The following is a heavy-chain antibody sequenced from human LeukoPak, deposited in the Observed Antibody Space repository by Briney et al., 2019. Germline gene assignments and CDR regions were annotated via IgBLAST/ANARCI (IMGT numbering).Heavy chain of an antibody. CDR3: ARAGTLYRAPGDY. Sequence: ASVKVSCKASGYTFTGYYMHWVRQAPGQGLEWMGRINPNSGGTNYAQKFQGRVTMSRDTSISTAYMELSRLRSDDTAVYYCARAGTLYRAPGDYWGQGTLVTVSS. J-gene: IGHJ4*02. V-gene: IGHV1-2*06. CDR2: INPNSGGT. CDR1: GYTFTGYY. D-gene: IGHD3-16*02.